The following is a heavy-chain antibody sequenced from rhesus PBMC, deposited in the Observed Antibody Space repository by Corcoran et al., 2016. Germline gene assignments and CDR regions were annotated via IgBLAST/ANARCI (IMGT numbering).Heavy chain of an antibody. CDR1: GFVSHIYA. D-gene: IGHD6-37*01. Sequence: EVQRVESGGGLAKLGGSLRLPCTTSGFVSHIYAFHWVRQAPEKGLEWVSAIGFASDTYYADSVKGRFTISRDNSKNTVSLQMNTLTTEDTAVYYCTKETHGWSFFDYWGQGVLVTVSS. V-gene: IGHV3-103*01. CDR2: IGFASDT. J-gene: IGHJ4*01. CDR3: TKETHGWSFFDY.